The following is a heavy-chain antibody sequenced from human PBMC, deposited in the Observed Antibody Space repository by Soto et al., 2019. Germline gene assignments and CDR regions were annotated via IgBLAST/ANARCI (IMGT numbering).Heavy chain of an antibody. CDR1: GYTFTSYY. CDR3: ARDHAGSVDTDMVRDYYYGMDV. Sequence: ASVKVSCKASGYTFTSYYMHWVRQAPGQGLEWMGIINPSGGSTSYAQKFQGRVTMTRDTSTSTVYMELSSLRSEETAVYYCARDHAGSVDTDMVRDYYYGMDVWGQGTTVTVSS. V-gene: IGHV1-46*01. J-gene: IGHJ6*02. CDR2: INPSGGST. D-gene: IGHD5-18*01.